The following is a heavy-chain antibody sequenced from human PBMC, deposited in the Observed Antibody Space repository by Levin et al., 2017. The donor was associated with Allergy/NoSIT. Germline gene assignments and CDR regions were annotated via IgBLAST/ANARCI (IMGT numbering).Heavy chain of an antibody. J-gene: IGHJ6*02. CDR3: ARWGYSYGQGYYYGMDV. Sequence: LSLTCAASGFTFSDYYMSWIRPAPGKGLEWVSYISSSGSTIYYADSVKGRFTISRDNAKNSLYLQMNSLRAEDTAVYYCARWGYSYGQGYYYGMDVWGQGTTVTVSS. CDR1: GFTFSDYY. CDR2: ISSSGSTI. D-gene: IGHD5-18*01. V-gene: IGHV3-11*01.